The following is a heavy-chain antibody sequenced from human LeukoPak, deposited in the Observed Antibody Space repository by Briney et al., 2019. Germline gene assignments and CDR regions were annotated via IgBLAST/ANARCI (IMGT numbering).Heavy chain of an antibody. V-gene: IGHV4-39*07. CDR1: IRPIYSISYY. D-gene: IGHD2-2*01. Sequence: SETQSLTCTLSIRPIYSISYYCPSSRQPPGKGLQSNLNIYYSGSTYYNPSLKSPVTISVDTSKNQFSLKLSSVTAADTAVYYCARGRVGYCSSTSCRGFDYSGEGALVTVSS. CDR2: IYYSGST. J-gene: IGHJ4*02. CDR3: ARGRVGYCSSTSCRGFDY.